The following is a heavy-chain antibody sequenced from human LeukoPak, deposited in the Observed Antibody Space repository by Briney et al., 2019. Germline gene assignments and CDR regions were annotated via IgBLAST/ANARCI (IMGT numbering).Heavy chain of an antibody. D-gene: IGHD3-10*01. Sequence: SETLSLTCTVPGGSISSYYWSWIRQPPGKGLEWIGYIYYSGSTNYNPSLKSRVTISVDTSKNQFSLKLSSVTAADTAVYYCAREGFGELGIDYWGQGTLVTVSS. CDR3: AREGFGELGIDY. CDR2: IYYSGST. V-gene: IGHV4-59*01. J-gene: IGHJ4*02. CDR1: GGSISSYY.